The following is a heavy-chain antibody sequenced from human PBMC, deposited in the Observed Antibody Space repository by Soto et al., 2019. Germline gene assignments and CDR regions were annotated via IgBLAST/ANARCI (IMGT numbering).Heavy chain of an antibody. V-gene: IGHV1-69*13. D-gene: IGHD1-1*01. CDR1: GRTFSSFA. CDR3: ARGNALYI. Sequence: SVKVSCKVSGRTFSSFASNWVRQAPGQGPEWMGGTIPILGTANYAQKFQGRVTIIADETTNTASLELTSLRSEDTAVYYCARGNALYIWGKETTGTVSS. CDR2: TIPILGTA. J-gene: IGHJ6*04.